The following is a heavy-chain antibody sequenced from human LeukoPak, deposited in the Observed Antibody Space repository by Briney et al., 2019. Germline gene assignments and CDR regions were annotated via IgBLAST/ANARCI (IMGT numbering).Heavy chain of an antibody. J-gene: IGHJ4*02. Sequence: GGSLRLSCAASGFTLGSYPMYWVRQAPGMGLEFVSAITTDGGSTHYSGSVKGRFTISRDNSENAVFLQMGNLRHEDMAVYFCARSSGGWLDSWGQGTLVTVSS. CDR3: ARSSGGWLDS. CDR1: GFTLGSYP. V-gene: IGHV3-64*02. D-gene: IGHD2-15*01. CDR2: ITTDGGST.